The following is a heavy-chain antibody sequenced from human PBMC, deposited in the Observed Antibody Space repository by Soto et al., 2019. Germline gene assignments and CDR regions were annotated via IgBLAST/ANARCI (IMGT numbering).Heavy chain of an antibody. J-gene: IGHJ5*02. Sequence: QAQLVQSGAEVKKPGASVKVSCQASGYTFTSYGISWVRQAPGQGLEWMGWISAYNGNTNYAQKLQGRVTMTTDTSTSTAYMALRSLRSDDTAVSYCASDVPPGSSWYVGSWFDPWGQGTLVTVSS. V-gene: IGHV1-18*01. CDR1: GYTFTSYG. D-gene: IGHD6-13*01. CDR2: ISAYNGNT. CDR3: ASDVPPGSSWYVGSWFDP.